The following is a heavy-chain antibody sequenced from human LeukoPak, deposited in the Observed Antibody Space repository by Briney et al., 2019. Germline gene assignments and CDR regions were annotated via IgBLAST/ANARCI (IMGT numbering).Heavy chain of an antibody. CDR3: AKVDADGSSSLDY. V-gene: IGHV3-30*18. CDR2: ISYDGSNK. Sequence: PGGSLRLSCAASGFTFSSYGMHLVRQAPGKGLEWVAVISYDGSNKYYADSVKGRFTISRDNSKNTLYLQMNSLRAEDTAVYYCAKVDADGSSSLDYWGQGTLVTVSS. CDR1: GFTFSSYG. J-gene: IGHJ4*02. D-gene: IGHD6-6*01.